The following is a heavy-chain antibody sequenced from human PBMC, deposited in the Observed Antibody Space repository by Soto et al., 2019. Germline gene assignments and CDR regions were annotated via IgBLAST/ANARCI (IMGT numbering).Heavy chain of an antibody. J-gene: IGHJ4*02. CDR1: GGSFSGYY. CDR3: ARGRYYDSRIDY. V-gene: IGHV4-34*01. D-gene: IGHD3-22*01. Sequence: QVQLQQWGAGLLKPSETLSLTCAVYGGSFSGYYWSWIRQPPGKGLEWIGEINHSGSTNYNPSLKSRVTISVDTSKNQFSLKLSSVTAADTAVYYCARGRYYDSRIDYWGQGTLVTVSS. CDR2: INHSGST.